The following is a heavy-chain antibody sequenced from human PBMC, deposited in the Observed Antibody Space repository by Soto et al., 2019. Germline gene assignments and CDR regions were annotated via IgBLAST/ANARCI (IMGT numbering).Heavy chain of an antibody. J-gene: IGHJ6*02. V-gene: IGHV1-18*01. Sequence: ASVKASSKASGSTFTRYGISWVRQATGQWLEWMGRISAYNGNTNYAQKLQGRVTMITDTSTSTAYMELRSLRSYDTAVYYWASSVGTMVRGVIISHYYYDCMDVWGQGTTLTVSS. CDR2: ISAYNGNT. CDR1: GSTFTRYG. D-gene: IGHD3-10*01. CDR3: ASSVGTMVRGVIISHYYYDCMDV.